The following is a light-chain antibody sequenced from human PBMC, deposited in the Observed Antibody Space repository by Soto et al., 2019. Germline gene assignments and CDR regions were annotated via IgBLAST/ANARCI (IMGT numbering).Light chain of an antibody. J-gene: IGKJ3*01. CDR1: QGIRND. CDR3: LQDYTYPRT. Sequence: AIQMTQSPSSLSSSVGDTVTITCRASQGIRNDLGWYQQKPGKAPKLLIFATSTLQNGVPSRLSGSGFGKDFTLTISGLQPEDFATYYCLQDYTYPRTFGPGTKVDLK. CDR2: ATS. V-gene: IGKV1-6*01.